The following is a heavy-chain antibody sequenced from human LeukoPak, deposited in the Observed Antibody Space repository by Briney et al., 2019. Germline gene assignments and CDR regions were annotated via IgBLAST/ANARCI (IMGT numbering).Heavy chain of an antibody. CDR2: ISYSGGST. V-gene: IGHV3-23*01. Sequence: GGSLRLSCAASGFTFTSYAMSWVRQAPGKGLEWVSAISYSGGSTYYADSVKGRFTISRDNSKNTLYLQLNSLRAEDTAIYYCAKDRGGGAAAELDFWGQGTLVAVSS. CDR3: AKDRGGGAAAELDF. CDR1: GFTFTSYA. J-gene: IGHJ4*02. D-gene: IGHD6-13*01.